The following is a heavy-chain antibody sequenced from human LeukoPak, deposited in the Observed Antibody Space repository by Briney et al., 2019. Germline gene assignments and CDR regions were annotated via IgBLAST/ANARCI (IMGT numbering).Heavy chain of an antibody. J-gene: IGHJ4*02. CDR1: GFTFGDYA. CDR2: IRSKAYGGTT. CDR3: ARGRLRLGPYDILTGYPPYYFDY. Sequence: GRSLRLSCTASGFTFGDYAMSWVRQAPGKGLEWVGFIRSKAYGGTTEYAASVKGRFTISRDDSKSIAYLQMNSLRAEDTAVYYCARGRLRLGPYDILTGYPPYYFDYWGQGTLVTVSS. V-gene: IGHV3-49*04. D-gene: IGHD3-9*01.